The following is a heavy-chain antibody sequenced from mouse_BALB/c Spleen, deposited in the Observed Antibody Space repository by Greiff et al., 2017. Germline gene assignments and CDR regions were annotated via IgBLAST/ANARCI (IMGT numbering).Heavy chain of an antibody. Sequence: QVQLQQSGAELVRPGVSVKISCKGSGYTFTDYAMHWVKQSHAKSLEWIGVISTYYGDASYNQKFKGKATMTVDKSSSTAYMELARLTSEDSAIYYCARGVVYCDYWGQGTTLTVSS. J-gene: IGHJ2*01. V-gene: IGHV1S137*01. D-gene: IGHD1-1*02. CDR3: ARGVVYCDY. CDR2: ISTYYGDA. CDR1: GYTFTDYA.